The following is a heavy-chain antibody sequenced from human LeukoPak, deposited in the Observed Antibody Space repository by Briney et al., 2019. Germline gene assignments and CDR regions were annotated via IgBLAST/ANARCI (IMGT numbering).Heavy chain of an antibody. D-gene: IGHD2-15*01. Sequence: GSLRLSCAASGFTFSSYAMSWVRQAPGKGLEWVSAISGSGGNTFYADSVKGRFTISRDNSKNTLYLQMNSLRVEDTAVYYCAKGAYCSGGNCYLGDLDYWGQGTLVTVSS. V-gene: IGHV3-23*01. CDR3: AKGAYCSGGNCYLGDLDY. CDR2: ISGSGGNT. J-gene: IGHJ4*02. CDR1: GFTFSSYA.